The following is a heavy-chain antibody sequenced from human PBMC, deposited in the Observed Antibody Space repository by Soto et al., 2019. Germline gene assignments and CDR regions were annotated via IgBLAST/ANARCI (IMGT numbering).Heavy chain of an antibody. CDR1: GGTFSSYA. V-gene: IGHV1-69*12. D-gene: IGHD2-2*01. Sequence: QVQLVQSGAEVKKPGSSVKVSCKASGGTFSSYAISWVRQAPGQGLEWMGGIIPIFGTANYAQKFQGRVTITAYESTSTAYMELSSLRSEDTAVYYCARGGCLIVLVPAAMAYYYYGMDVWGQGTTVTVSS. J-gene: IGHJ6*02. CDR3: ARGGCLIVLVPAAMAYYYYGMDV. CDR2: IIPIFGTA.